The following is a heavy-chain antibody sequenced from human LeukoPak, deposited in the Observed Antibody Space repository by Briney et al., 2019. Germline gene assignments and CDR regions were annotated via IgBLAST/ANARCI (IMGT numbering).Heavy chain of an antibody. CDR3: AKAISSAFYYYGMDV. D-gene: IGHD6-19*01. Sequence: PGGSLRLSCAASGFTFNNYAMNWGRQAPGKGLEWVSSISGSGDTTYYADSVKGRFTISRDNFKNTLYLQMNYLRAADTAIYYCAKAISSAFYYYGMDVWGQGTTVSVSS. J-gene: IGHJ6*02. V-gene: IGHV3-23*01. CDR2: ISGSGDTT. CDR1: GFTFNNYA.